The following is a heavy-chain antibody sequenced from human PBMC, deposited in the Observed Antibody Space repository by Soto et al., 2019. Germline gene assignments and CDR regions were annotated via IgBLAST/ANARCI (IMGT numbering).Heavy chain of an antibody. D-gene: IGHD6-13*01. Sequence: SETLSLTCADYGGSFSGYYWSWIRQPPGKGLEWIGEINHSGSTNYNPSLKSRVTISVDTSKSQFSLKLSSVTAADTAVYYCARARIAAAGSYYYYYYGMDVWGQGTTVTVSS. CDR1: GGSFSGYY. V-gene: IGHV4-34*01. CDR2: INHSGST. J-gene: IGHJ6*02. CDR3: ARARIAAAGSYYYYYYGMDV.